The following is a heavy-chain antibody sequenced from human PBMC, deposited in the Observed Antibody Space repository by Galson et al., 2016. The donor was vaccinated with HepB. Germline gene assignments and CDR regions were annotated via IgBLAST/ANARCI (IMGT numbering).Heavy chain of an antibody. Sequence: SLRLSCAASGFSFSTYSMNWVRQAPGKGLEWVSSISSSSSYIHYADSVKGRFTISRDNAKNSLYLQMNSLRVEDTAVYFCASNDAHCGGECDNWFDPWGQGTLVTVSS. CDR1: GFSFSTYS. V-gene: IGHV3-21*01. CDR2: ISSSSSYI. J-gene: IGHJ5*02. D-gene: IGHD2-21*01. CDR3: ASNDAHCGGECDNWFDP.